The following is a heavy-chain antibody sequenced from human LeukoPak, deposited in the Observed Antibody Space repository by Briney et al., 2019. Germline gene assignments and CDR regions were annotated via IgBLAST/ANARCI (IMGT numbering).Heavy chain of an antibody. Sequence: PGGSLRLSCVASGFTFTSYWMTWVRQAPGQGLECVAYINQDGSGKYYVDSVKGRFTISRDNARNSLYLQMNSLRAEDTAVYYCARDSGVRDFDCWGQGTLVTVSS. V-gene: IGHV3-7*04. J-gene: IGHJ4*02. CDR2: INQDGSGK. CDR3: ARDSGVRDFDC. CDR1: GFTFTSYW. D-gene: IGHD3-3*01.